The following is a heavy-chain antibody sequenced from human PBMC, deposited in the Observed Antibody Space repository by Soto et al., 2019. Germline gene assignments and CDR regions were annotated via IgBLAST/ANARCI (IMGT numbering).Heavy chain of an antibody. V-gene: IGHV4-39*01. Sequence: PSETLSLTCTVSGDSISSSSYYWAWIRQSPGKGLEWIGSIFYSGSTHYSPSLRSRVTISVDTSKSHFSLKLTSVTAADTALYYCARQRGHLPMYTWFDPWGQGSLVTVSS. CDR3: ARQRGHLPMYTWFDP. J-gene: IGHJ5*02. CDR1: GDSISSSSYY. CDR2: IFYSGST.